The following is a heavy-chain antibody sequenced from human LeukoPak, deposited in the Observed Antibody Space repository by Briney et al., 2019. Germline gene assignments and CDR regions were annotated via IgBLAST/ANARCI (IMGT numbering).Heavy chain of an antibody. Sequence: SETLPLTSTVSGGSFSGSYWTWVRQAPGKGLEGMGYIYDTGSTNYNPSLKIRVTISLDTSKNLFSLVLTSVTAADTDIYYCARHTESVSSFYGFDVWGQGTTVAVSS. CDR1: GGSFSGSY. CDR2: IYDTGST. CDR3: ARHTESVSSFYGFDV. J-gene: IGHJ6*02. V-gene: IGHV4-59*08.